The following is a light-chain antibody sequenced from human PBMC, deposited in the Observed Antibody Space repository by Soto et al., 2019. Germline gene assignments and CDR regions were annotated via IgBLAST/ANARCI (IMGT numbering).Light chain of an antibody. CDR1: SSDVGGYNY. CDR3: SSYTSSSTVV. Sequence: QSVLTQPASVSGSPGQSITISCTGTSSDVGGYNYVSWYQQHPGKDPKLMIYDASNRPSGVSNRFSGSKSGTTASLNIAGLQADDEADYYCSSYTSSSTVVFGGGTKLTVL. V-gene: IGLV2-14*01. J-gene: IGLJ2*01. CDR2: DAS.